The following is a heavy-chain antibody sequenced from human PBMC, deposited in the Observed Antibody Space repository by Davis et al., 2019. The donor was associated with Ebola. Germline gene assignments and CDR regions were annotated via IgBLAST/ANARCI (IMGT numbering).Heavy chain of an antibody. J-gene: IGHJ4*02. V-gene: IGHV1-2*06. Sequence: ASVKVSCKASGYTFAGHFIHWVRQAPGQGLEWMGRINPTSGATNYAQRFQGRVTMTRDTSISTTYMELSRLRSDDTAVYYCASVTGVFGFYFDYWGQGSLVTVSS. CDR1: GYTFAGHF. D-gene: IGHD6-19*01. CDR3: ASVTGVFGFYFDY. CDR2: INPTSGAT.